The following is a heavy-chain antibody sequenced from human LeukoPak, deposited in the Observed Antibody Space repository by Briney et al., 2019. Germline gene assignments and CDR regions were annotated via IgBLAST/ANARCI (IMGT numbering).Heavy chain of an antibody. Sequence: PSETLSLTCSVSGASLNYNNYYWGWIRQSPGQWLEWIASIYDGGATYYNPSLKSRVDIFVDTSKNQFSLSLRSVTAADTAVYYCAKSPAGDAFDVWGQGTMVTVSS. CDR2: IYDGGAT. V-gene: IGHV4-39*01. D-gene: IGHD3-10*01. J-gene: IGHJ3*01. CDR3: AKSPAGDAFDV. CDR1: GASLNYNNYY.